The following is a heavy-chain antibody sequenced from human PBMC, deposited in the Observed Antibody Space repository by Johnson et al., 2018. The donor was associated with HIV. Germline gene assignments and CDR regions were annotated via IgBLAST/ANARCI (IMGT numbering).Heavy chain of an antibody. CDR1: GFVFSDYY. Sequence: QVQLVESGGGLVQPGGSLRLSCAASGFVFSDYYMAWVRQAPGQGLEWVSTITNIDGLIYYADSVKGRFTISRDNAKTSLSLEINNLRPEDTAVYYCARVVSPYNWNPVGAFDIWGQGTMVTVSS. D-gene: IGHD1-20*01. J-gene: IGHJ3*02. CDR3: ARVVSPYNWNPVGAFDI. CDR2: ITNIDGLI. V-gene: IGHV3-11*04.